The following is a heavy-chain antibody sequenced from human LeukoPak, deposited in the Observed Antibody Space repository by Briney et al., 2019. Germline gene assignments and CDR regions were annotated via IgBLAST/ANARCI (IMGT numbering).Heavy chain of an antibody. D-gene: IGHD3-10*01. Sequence: GGSLRLSCAASGFTFSSDAMSWVRQAPGKGLEWVSAISGSGGSTYYADSVKGRFTISRDNSKNTLYLQMNSLRAEDTAVYYCAMERDYYGSGSYYRTDYWGQGTLVTVSS. CDR3: AMERDYYGSGSYYRTDY. V-gene: IGHV3-23*01. J-gene: IGHJ4*02. CDR2: ISGSGGST. CDR1: GFTFSSDA.